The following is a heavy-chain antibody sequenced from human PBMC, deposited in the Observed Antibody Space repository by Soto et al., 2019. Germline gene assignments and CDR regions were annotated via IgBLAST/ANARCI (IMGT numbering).Heavy chain of an antibody. CDR1: GGTFSSYS. CDR2: IIPIFGTA. Sequence: SVKVSCKASGGTFSSYSISWVLQAPGEGLEWMGGIIPIFGTANYAQKFQGRVTITADESTSTAYMELSSLRSEDTAVYYCARLLYYYDSSAQPRAFDIWGQGTMVTVSS. J-gene: IGHJ3*02. CDR3: ARLLYYYDSSAQPRAFDI. V-gene: IGHV1-69*13. D-gene: IGHD3-22*01.